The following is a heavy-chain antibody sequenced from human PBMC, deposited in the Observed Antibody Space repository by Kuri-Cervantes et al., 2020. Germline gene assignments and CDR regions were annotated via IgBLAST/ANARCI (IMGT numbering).Heavy chain of an antibody. D-gene: IGHD4-17*01. Sequence: GGSLRLSCAASGFTFDDYAMHWVRQAPGKGLEWVSGISWNSGSIGYADSVKGRFTISRDNAKNSLYLQMNSLRAEDTAVYYCARDLEDYGDYEGGYFDYWGQGTLVTVSS. CDR3: ARDLEDYGDYEGGYFDY. CDR2: ISWNSGSI. V-gene: IGHV3-9*01. CDR1: GFTFDDYA. J-gene: IGHJ4*02.